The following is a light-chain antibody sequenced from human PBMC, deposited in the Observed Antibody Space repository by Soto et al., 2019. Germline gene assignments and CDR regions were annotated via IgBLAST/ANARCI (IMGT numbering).Light chain of an antibody. CDR3: QQSYSTPRLT. CDR1: QSINTY. V-gene: IGKV1-39*01. CDR2: AAS. J-gene: IGKJ4*01. Sequence: DIQMTQSPSSLSASVGDRVTITCRAGQSINTYLNWYQQKPGKAPKFLIHAASSLQSGVPSRFSGSGSGTDFTLTISSLQPEDFATYYCQQSYSTPRLTFGGGTKVDIK.